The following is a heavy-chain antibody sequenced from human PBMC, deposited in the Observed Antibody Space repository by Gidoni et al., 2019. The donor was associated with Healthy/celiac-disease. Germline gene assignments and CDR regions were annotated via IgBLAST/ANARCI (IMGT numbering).Heavy chain of an antibody. J-gene: IGHJ6*02. D-gene: IGHD5-18*01. Sequence: EVQLVESGGGLVQPGGSLKLSCAASGFPFSGSAMHWVRQASGKGLEWVGRIRSKANSDATAYAASVKGRFTISRDDSKNTAYLQMNSLKTEDTAVYYCTAYVDTNGMDVWGQGTTVTVSS. CDR3: TAYVDTNGMDV. CDR1: GFPFSGSA. CDR2: IRSKANSDAT. V-gene: IGHV3-73*02.